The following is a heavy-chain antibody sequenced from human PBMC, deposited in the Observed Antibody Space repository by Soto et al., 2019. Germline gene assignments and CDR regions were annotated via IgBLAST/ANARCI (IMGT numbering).Heavy chain of an antibody. J-gene: IGHJ6*02. CDR3: AKSFRPMVRGVRSAYYYYGMDV. CDR1: GFTFSSYA. V-gene: IGHV3-23*01. D-gene: IGHD3-10*01. Sequence: GGSLRLSCAASGFTFSSYAMSWVRQAPGKGLEWVSAISGSGGSTYYADSVKGRFTISRDNSKNTLYLQMNSLRAEDTAVYYCAKSFRPMVRGVRSAYYYYGMDVWGQGTTVTVSS. CDR2: ISGSGGST.